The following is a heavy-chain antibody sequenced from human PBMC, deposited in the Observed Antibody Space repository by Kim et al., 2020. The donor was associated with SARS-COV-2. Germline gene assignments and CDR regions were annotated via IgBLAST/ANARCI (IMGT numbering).Heavy chain of an antibody. CDR3: ARKRGYSGYENRGCDY. V-gene: IGHV4-34*01. CDR1: GGSFSGYY. D-gene: IGHD5-12*01. CDR2: INHSGST. J-gene: IGHJ4*01. Sequence: SETLSLTCAVYGGSFSGYYWSWIRQPPGKGLEWIGEINHSGSTNYNPSLKSRVTISVDTSKNQFSLKLSSVTAADTAVYYCARKRGYSGYENRGCDYWG.